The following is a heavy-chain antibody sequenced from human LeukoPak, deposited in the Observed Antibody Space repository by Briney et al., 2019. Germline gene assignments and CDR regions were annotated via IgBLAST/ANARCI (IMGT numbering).Heavy chain of an antibody. D-gene: IGHD3-22*01. CDR3: ARMPKPRTYYYDSSGYNPHFDY. CDR2: INHSGNT. V-gene: IGHV4-34*01. CDR1: GGSFSGYY. J-gene: IGHJ4*02. Sequence: PSETLSLTCAVYGGSFSGYYWRWIRQPPGKGLEWIGEINHSGNTNYNPSLKSRVTMSVDTSNNQFSLKLSSVTAADKAVYFCARMPKPRTYYYDSSGYNPHFDYWGQGTLVTVSS.